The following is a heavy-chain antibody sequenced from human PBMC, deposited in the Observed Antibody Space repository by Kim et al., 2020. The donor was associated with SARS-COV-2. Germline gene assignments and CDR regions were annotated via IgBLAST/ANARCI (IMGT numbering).Heavy chain of an antibody. D-gene: IGHD3-3*01. CDR1: GGSISSYY. Sequence: SETLSLTCTVSGGSISSYYWSWIRQPPGKGLEWIGYIYYSGSTNYNPSLKSRVTISVDTSKNQFSLKLSSVTAADTAVYYCARGSRPYYDFWSGYTKVYYYYGMDVWGQGTTVTVSS. J-gene: IGHJ6*02. CDR2: IYYSGST. CDR3: ARGSRPYYDFWSGYTKVYYYYGMDV. V-gene: IGHV4-59*01.